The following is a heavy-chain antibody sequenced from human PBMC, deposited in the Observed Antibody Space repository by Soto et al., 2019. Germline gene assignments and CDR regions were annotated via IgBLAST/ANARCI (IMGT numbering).Heavy chain of an antibody. V-gene: IGHV4-34*01. D-gene: IGHD3-3*01. J-gene: IGHJ5*02. Sequence: PSETLSLTCAVRGGSFSSYQWSWIRQIPGQGLEWIGEINYSGTTNYNPSLKSRVTMSVDTSKKEFSLKLTAVSAADTAIYYCARAWRFAAWGQGTLVTV. CDR1: GGSFSSYQ. CDR2: INYSGTT. CDR3: ARAWRFAA.